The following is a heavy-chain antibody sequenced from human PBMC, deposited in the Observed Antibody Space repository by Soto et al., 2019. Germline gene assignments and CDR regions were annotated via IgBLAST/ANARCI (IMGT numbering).Heavy chain of an antibody. CDR2: ISYDGSNK. CDR3: EKDLLVDIVAINPDY. CDR1: GFTFSSYG. J-gene: IGHJ4*02. V-gene: IGHV3-30*18. Sequence: GGSLRLSCAASGFTFSSYGMHWVRQAPGKGLEWVAVISYDGSNKYYADSVKGRFTISRDNSKNTLYLQMNSLRAEDTAVYYCEKDLLVDIVAINPDYWGQGTLVTVSS. D-gene: IGHD5-12*01.